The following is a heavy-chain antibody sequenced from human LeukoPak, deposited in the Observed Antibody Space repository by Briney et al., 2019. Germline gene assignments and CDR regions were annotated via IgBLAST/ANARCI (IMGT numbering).Heavy chain of an antibody. J-gene: IGHJ3*02. Sequence: PGGSLRLSCAASGFTFSSYDMSWVRQAPGKGLEGVSAISGSGGSTYSADSVKGRFTISRDNSKNTLYLQMNSLRAEDAAVYYCAKRWYDFWSGAFDIWGQGTMVTVSS. CDR3: AKRWYDFWSGAFDI. V-gene: IGHV3-23*01. D-gene: IGHD3-3*01. CDR2: ISGSGGST. CDR1: GFTFSSYD.